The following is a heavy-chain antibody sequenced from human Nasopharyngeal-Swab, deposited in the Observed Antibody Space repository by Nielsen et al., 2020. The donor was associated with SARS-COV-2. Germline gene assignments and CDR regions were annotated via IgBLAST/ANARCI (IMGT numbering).Heavy chain of an antibody. J-gene: IGHJ4*02. V-gene: IGHV3-7*01. CDR2: IKQDGSEK. CDR1: GFTFSSYW. CDR3: ARAGSSGWYYCFDY. D-gene: IGHD6-19*01. Sequence: GESLKISCAASGFTFSSYWMSWVRQAPGKGLEWVANIKQDGSEKYYVDSVKGRFTISRDNAKNSLYLQMNSLRAEDTAVYYCARAGSSGWYYCFDYWGQGTLVTVSS.